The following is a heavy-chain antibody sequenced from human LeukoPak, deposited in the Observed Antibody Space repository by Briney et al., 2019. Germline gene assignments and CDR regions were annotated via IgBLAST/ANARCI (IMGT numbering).Heavy chain of an antibody. V-gene: IGHV4-4*02. J-gene: IGHJ5*02. Sequence: SETLSLTCAVSGGSISSSNWWSWVRQPPGKGLEWIGEIYHSGSTNYNPSLKSRVTISVDKSKNQFSLKLSSVTAADTAVYYCAFRRDGYKGGNWFDPWGQGTLVTVPS. D-gene: IGHD5-24*01. CDR2: IYHSGST. CDR1: GGSISSSNW. CDR3: AFRRDGYKGGNWFDP.